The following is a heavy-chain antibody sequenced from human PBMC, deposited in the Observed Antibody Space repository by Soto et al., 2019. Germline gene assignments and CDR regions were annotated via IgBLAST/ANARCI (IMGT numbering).Heavy chain of an antibody. J-gene: IGHJ4*02. D-gene: IGHD3-10*01. Sequence: QLQLQESGPGLVKPSETLSLTCTVSGGSINNSSFYWGWVRQPPGKRLEWIGSIYYCGSAYYNPSLKSRLTISVDTSKNQFSLNLSSVTAADTAVYFCARRPLVRGIIPYYFDSWGQGTLVTVSS. CDR3: ARRPLVRGIIPYYFDS. V-gene: IGHV4-39*01. CDR1: GGSINNSSFY. CDR2: IYYCGSA.